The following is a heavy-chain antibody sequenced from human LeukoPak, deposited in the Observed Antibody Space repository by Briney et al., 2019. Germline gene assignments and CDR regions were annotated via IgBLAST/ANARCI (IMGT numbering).Heavy chain of an antibody. CDR3: ARDPTYCTNGVCYAFDI. D-gene: IGHD2-8*01. J-gene: IGHJ3*02. CDR2: INPNSGGT. CDR1: GYTFTGYY. Sequence: GASVKVSCKASGYTFTGYYMHWVRQAPGQGLEWMGWINPNSGGTNYAQKFQGRVTMTRDTSISTAYMELSRLRSDDTAVYYCARDPTYCTNGVCYAFDIWGQGTMVTVSS. V-gene: IGHV1-2*02.